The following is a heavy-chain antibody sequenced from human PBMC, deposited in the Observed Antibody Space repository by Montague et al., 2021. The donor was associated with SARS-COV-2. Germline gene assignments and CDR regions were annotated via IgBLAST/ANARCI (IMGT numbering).Heavy chain of an antibody. V-gene: IGHV4-39*01. Sequence: SETLSLTRTLSGGSISSSSYHWGWIRQPPGKGLEWIGSIYYSGSTYYXPSLRSRVTISVDTSKNQFSLKLSSVTAADTAVYYCARLLSRIAAAGTIHYFDYWGQGTLVTVSS. J-gene: IGHJ4*02. CDR3: ARLLSRIAAAGTIHYFDY. D-gene: IGHD6-13*01. CDR2: IYYSGST. CDR1: GGSISSSSYH.